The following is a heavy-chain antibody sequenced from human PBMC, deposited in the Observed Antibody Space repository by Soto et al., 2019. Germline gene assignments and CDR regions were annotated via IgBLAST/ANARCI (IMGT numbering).Heavy chain of an antibody. CDR2: INAGNGDT. V-gene: IGHV1-3*01. CDR1: GYTFATYA. Sequence: ASVKVSCKASGYTFATYAIHWVRQAPGQRLEWMGWINAGNGDTGHSQKFQGRVTITRDTSASTAYMELSSLRSEDTAVYYCARGVPTIPDYWGQGTLVTVSS. D-gene: IGHD5-12*01. CDR3: ARGVPTIPDY. J-gene: IGHJ4*02.